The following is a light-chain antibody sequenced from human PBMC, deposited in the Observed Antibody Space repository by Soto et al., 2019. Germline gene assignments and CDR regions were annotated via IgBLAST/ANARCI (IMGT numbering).Light chain of an antibody. Sequence: QSALTQTRSVSGSPGQSVTISCTGTTSDVGGYNFVSWYQQRPGKVPKLMIYDVSIRPSGVPDRFSGSKSGNTASLTISGLQAEDEADYYCCSYVGSDTSFVFGSGTKVTAL. J-gene: IGLJ1*01. CDR1: TSDVGGYNF. CDR3: CSYVGSDTSFV. CDR2: DVS. V-gene: IGLV2-11*01.